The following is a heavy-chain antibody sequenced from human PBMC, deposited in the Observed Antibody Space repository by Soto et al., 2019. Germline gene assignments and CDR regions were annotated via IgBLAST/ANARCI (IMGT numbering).Heavy chain of an antibody. CDR2: IYYSGST. CDR1: GGSISSYY. J-gene: IGHJ5*02. Sequence: SETLSLTCTVSGGSISSYYWSLIRQPPGKGLEWIGYIYYSGSTNYNPSLKSRVTISVDTSKNQFSLKLSSVTAADTAVYYCARVRTGYCSSTSCLNWFDPWGQGTLVTVSS. CDR3: ARVRTGYCSSTSCLNWFDP. D-gene: IGHD2-2*01. V-gene: IGHV4-59*01.